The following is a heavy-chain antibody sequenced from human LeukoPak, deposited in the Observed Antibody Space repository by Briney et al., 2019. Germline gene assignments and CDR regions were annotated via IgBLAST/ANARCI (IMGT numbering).Heavy chain of an antibody. CDR1: GFTFSSYG. D-gene: IGHD3-10*01. V-gene: IGHV3-30*02. Sequence: PGGSLRLSCAASGFTFSSYGMHWVRQAPGKGLEWVAFIRYDGSNKYYADSVKGRFTISRDNAKNSLYLQMNSLRAEDTAVYYCARRGWFGELFPANYWGQGTLVTVSS. CDR3: ARRGWFGELFPANY. J-gene: IGHJ4*02. CDR2: IRYDGSNK.